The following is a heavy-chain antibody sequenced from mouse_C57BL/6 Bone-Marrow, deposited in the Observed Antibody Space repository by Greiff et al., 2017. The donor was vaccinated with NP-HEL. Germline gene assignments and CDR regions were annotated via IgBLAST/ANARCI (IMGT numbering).Heavy chain of an antibody. D-gene: IGHD1-1*01. J-gene: IGHJ4*01. V-gene: IGHV5-16*01. CDR2: INYDGSST. CDR3: ARWGSYYGSSYDYAMDY. CDR1: GFTFSDYY. Sequence: EVHLVESEGGLVQPGSSMKLSCTASGFTFSDYYMAWVRQVPEKGLEWVANINYDGSSTYYLDSLKSRFIISRDNAKNILYLQMSSLKSEDTATYYCARWGSYYGSSYDYAMDYWGQGTSVTVSS.